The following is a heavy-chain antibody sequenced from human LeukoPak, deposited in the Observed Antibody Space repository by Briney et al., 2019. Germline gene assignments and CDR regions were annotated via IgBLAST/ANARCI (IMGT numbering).Heavy chain of an antibody. D-gene: IGHD3-10*01. V-gene: IGHV4-34*01. Sequence: SETLPLTCAVSGGPFSGYFWSWIRQSSGKGLEWIGEIHNSGTTNYNPSLNSRVTISEDTSKSQFYLNLSSVTAADTAVYYCARRYYYNLGSFPFDFWGQGTLVTVSS. CDR1: GGPFSGYF. CDR2: IHNSGTT. J-gene: IGHJ4*02. CDR3: ARRYYYNLGSFPFDF.